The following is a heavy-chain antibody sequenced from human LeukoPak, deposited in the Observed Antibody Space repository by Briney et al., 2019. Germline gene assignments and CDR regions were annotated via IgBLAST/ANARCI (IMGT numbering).Heavy chain of an antibody. CDR2: ISGSGGST. V-gene: IGHV3-23*01. CDR3: AKDPYYYDSSGYYDY. J-gene: IGHJ4*02. CDR1: GFTFSSYA. D-gene: IGHD3-22*01. Sequence: GGSLRLSCAASGFTFSSYAMSWVRQAPGKGQEWVSAISGSGGSTYYADSVKGRFTISRDNSKNTLYLQMNSLRAEDTAVYYCAKDPYYYDSSGYYDYWGQGTLVTVSS.